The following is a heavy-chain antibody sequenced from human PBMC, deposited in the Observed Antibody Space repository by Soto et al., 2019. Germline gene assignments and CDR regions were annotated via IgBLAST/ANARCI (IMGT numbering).Heavy chain of an antibody. CDR3: TTGYYYDSSGYYYFDN. CDR1: GFAFSNGR. CDR2: IKSKTDGGTT. D-gene: IGHD3-22*01. V-gene: IGHV3-15*01. J-gene: IGHJ4*01. Sequence: GGARRVSCAVSGFAFSNGRMSWGREGRGKGLEWVGRIKSKTDGGTTDYAAPVKRRFSISSDDSKNTMYLQLNSLKTEDTAVYYCTTGYYYDSSGYYYFDNWHQGTLVTVSS.